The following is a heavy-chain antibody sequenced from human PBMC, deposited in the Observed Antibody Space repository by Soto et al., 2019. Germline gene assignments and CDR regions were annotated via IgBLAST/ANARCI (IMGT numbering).Heavy chain of an antibody. J-gene: IGHJ4*02. CDR2: ISWNSGSI. V-gene: IGHV3-9*01. Sequence: EVQLVESGGGLVQPGRSLRLSCAASGFTFDDYAMHWVRQAPGKGLGWVSGISWNSGSIGYADSVKGRFTISRDNAKNSPYLQMNSLRAEDTALYYCAKDMSGVGRTYYYDYWRQGTLLTVSS. D-gene: IGHD2-15*01. CDR3: AKDMSGVGRTYYYDY. CDR1: GFTFDDYA.